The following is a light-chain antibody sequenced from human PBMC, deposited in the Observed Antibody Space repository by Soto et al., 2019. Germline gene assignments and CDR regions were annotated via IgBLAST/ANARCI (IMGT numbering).Light chain of an antibody. V-gene: IGLV2-14*03. J-gene: IGLJ1*01. CDR1: SSDLGAYNY. Sequence: QSALTQPASVPGSPGQSITISCTGTSSDLGAYNYVSWYQHHPGKAPKLMIYDVTNRPSGVSNRFSGSKSGNTASLTISGLQAEDEADYYCSSYTTSSTLVFGTGTKVTVL. CDR3: SSYTTSSTLV. CDR2: DVT.